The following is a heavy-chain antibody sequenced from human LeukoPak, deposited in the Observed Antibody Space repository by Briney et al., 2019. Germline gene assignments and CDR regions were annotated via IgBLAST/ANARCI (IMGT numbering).Heavy chain of an antibody. J-gene: IGHJ5*01. Sequence: ASVKVSCKASGYTFTGYYMHWVRQAPGQGLEWMGWINPNSGGTNYAQKFQGRVTMTRDTSISTAYMELRRLRSDDTAVYYCARVFELITVGGAIGKLNWFDSWGQGTLVTVSS. CDR2: INPNSGGT. V-gene: IGHV1-2*02. CDR3: ARVFELITVGGAIGKLNWFDS. D-gene: IGHD3-16*01. CDR1: GYTFTGYY.